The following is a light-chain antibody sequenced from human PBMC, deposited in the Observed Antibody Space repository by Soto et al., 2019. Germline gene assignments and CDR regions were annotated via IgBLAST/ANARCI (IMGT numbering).Light chain of an antibody. V-gene: IGKV2-24*01. CDR2: KIS. Sequence: DIVMTQIPLPSPVTLGQPASISCRSSQSLVHSDANTYLTWLQQRPGQPPRLLLYKISKRFSGVPDRFSGSGAGTAFTLKISRVEPEDVVVYYCMQATQFPWTFGQGTKVEIK. CDR1: QSLVHSDANTY. CDR3: MQATQFPWT. J-gene: IGKJ1*01.